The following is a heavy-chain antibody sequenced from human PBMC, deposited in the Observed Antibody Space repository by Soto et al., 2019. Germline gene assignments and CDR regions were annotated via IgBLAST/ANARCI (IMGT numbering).Heavy chain of an antibody. CDR2: ISGSGGST. CDR1: GFTFSNYA. D-gene: IGHD2-2*02. V-gene: IGHV3-23*01. J-gene: IGHJ4*02. Sequence: GGSLRLSCAASGFTFSNYAMSWVRQAPGKGLQWVSTISGSGGSTHYADSVKGRFTISRDNSKNTLYVQMNSLRAEDTAVYYCAKDRTSTIIWYTGDCWGQGTLVSVTS. CDR3: AKDRTSTIIWYTGDC.